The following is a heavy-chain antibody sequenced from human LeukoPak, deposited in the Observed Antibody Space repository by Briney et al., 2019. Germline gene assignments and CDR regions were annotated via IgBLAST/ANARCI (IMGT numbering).Heavy chain of an antibody. Sequence: GRSLRLSCAASGFTFSSYGMHWVRQAPGKGLEWVAVIWYDGSNKYYADSVKGRFTISRHNSKNTLYLQMNSLRDEDTAVYFCARWDYYDSTGYYDSGDAFDIWGQGTMVTVSS. J-gene: IGHJ3*02. V-gene: IGHV3-33*01. CDR2: IWYDGSNK. CDR1: GFTFSSYG. D-gene: IGHD3-22*01. CDR3: ARWDYYDSTGYYDSGDAFDI.